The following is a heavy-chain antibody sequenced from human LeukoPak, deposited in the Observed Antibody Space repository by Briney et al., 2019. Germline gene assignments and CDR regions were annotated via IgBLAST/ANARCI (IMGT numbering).Heavy chain of an antibody. CDR1: GYTFTSYD. CDR2: MNPNSGNT. J-gene: IGHJ5*02. CDR3: ARVSPTGSKFDP. Sequence: ASVKVSCKASGYTFTSYDINWVRQATGQGLEWMGWMNPNSGNTGYAQKFQGRVTMTRNISISTAYMELSSLRSEDTAVYYCARVSPTGSKFDPWGQGTLVTVSS. V-gene: IGHV1-8*01. D-gene: IGHD1-14*01.